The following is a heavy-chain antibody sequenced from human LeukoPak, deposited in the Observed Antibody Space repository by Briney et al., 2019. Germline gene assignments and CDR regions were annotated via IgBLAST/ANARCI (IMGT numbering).Heavy chain of an antibody. CDR2: INPSGGST. CDR3: ARDPDMSSSRKYYFDY. Sequence: ASVKVSCKASGGTFSSYAISWVRQAPGQGLEWMGIINPSGGSTSYAQKFQGRVTMTRDTSTSTVYMELSSLRSEDTAVYHCARDPDMSSSRKYYFDYWGQGTLVTVSS. CDR1: GGTFSSYA. J-gene: IGHJ4*02. V-gene: IGHV1-46*01. D-gene: IGHD6-13*01.